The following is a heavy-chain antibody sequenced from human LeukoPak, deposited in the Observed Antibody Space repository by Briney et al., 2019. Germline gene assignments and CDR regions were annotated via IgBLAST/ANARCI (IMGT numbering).Heavy chain of an antibody. Sequence: PGGSLRLSCAASGFTFSSYAMSWVRQAPGKGLEWVSAISGSGGSTYYADSVKGRFTLSRDNSKNTLYLQMNSLRAEDTAVYYCAKDLVRGLRSTGCPFDYWGQGTLVTVSS. V-gene: IGHV3-23*01. CDR2: ISGSGGST. J-gene: IGHJ4*02. CDR3: AKDLVRGLRSTGCPFDY. CDR1: GFTFSSYA. D-gene: IGHD3-10*01.